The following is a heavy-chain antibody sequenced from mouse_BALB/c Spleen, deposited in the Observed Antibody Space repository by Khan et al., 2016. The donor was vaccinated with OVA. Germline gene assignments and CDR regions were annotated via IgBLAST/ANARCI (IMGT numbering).Heavy chain of an antibody. J-gene: IGHJ3*01. Sequence: QVQLKQSGAELVKPGASVRLSCKASGYTFTSYYLYWVKQRPGKGLEWLGDINPSNGGTNFNEKFKSKATLTVDNYSSTAYIQLNSLTSEDSAVYYCTRSGYGSFAYWGQGTLVTVSA. CDR3: TRSGYGSFAY. CDR1: GYTFTSYY. V-gene: IGHV1S81*02. D-gene: IGHD2-2*01. CDR2: INPSNGGT.